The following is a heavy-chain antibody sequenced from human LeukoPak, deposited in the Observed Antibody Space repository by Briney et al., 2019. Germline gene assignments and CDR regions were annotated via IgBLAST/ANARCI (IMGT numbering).Heavy chain of an antibody. CDR1: GGSISSYY. CDR2: IYYSGST. J-gene: IGHJ3*02. Sequence: SETLSLTCTVSGGSISSYYWSWIRQPPGKGLEWIGYIYYSGSTNYNPSLKSRVTISVDRSKNQFSLKLSSVTAADTAVYYCARSFYGSGSIDAFDIWGQGTMVTVSS. V-gene: IGHV4-59*12. CDR3: ARSFYGSGSIDAFDI. D-gene: IGHD3-10*01.